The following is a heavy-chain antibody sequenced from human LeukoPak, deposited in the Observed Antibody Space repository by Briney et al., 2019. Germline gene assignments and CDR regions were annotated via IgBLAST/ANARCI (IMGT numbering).Heavy chain of an antibody. J-gene: IGHJ4*02. V-gene: IGHV4-39*07. D-gene: IGHD3-10*01. CDR1: GGSISSTTYY. CDR2: IYFSGST. Sequence: SETLSLTCTVSGGSISSTTYYWGWLRQPPGKGLEWIGSIYFSGSTYYNPSLKSRVSISVDTSKNQFSLKLSSVTDADTAVYYCARDGMWFGEFRFDYWGQGTLVTVSS. CDR3: ARDGMWFGEFRFDY.